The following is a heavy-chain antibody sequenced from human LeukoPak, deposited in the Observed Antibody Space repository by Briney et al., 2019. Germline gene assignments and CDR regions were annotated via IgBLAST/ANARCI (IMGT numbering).Heavy chain of an antibody. Sequence: GGSLTLSCAASGFTFSSYGMHWVRQAPGKGLERVAVIWYDGSNKYYADSVKGRFTISRDNSKNTLYLQMNSLRAEDTAVYYCARGDYYDSSGPFDYWGQGTLVTVSS. V-gene: IGHV3-33*01. CDR1: GFTFSSYG. J-gene: IGHJ4*02. D-gene: IGHD3-22*01. CDR2: IWYDGSNK. CDR3: ARGDYYDSSGPFDY.